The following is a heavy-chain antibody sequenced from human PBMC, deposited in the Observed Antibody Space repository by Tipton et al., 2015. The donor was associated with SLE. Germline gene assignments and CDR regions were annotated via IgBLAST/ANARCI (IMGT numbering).Heavy chain of an antibody. CDR3: TRPSTEVPQYY. V-gene: IGHV3-7*01. CDR2: IKQDGSEK. CDR1: GFTFSNSW. J-gene: IGHJ4*02. Sequence: SLRLSCTASGFTFSNSWMSWVRQAPGKGLEWVANIKQDGSEKYYVDSVKGRFTISRDNARNSLYLQVDSLRVEDTAVYYCTRPSTEVPQYYWGQGTLVTVSS. D-gene: IGHD4-23*01.